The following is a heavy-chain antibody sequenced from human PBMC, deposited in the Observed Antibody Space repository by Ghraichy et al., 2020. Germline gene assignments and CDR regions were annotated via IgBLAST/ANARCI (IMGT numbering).Heavy chain of an antibody. CDR3: ARVSHSYGYDY. J-gene: IGHJ4*02. V-gene: IGHV3-13*01. CDR1: GFTFGSYY. D-gene: IGHD5-18*01. Sequence: VGSLRLSCASSGFTFGSYYMHWFRQATGNGLEWVSAIGTAGDTYYPGSVKGRFTISRENATNSFYLQMNSLRAGDTAVYYCARVSHSYGYDYWGQGTLVTVSS. CDR2: IGTAGDT.